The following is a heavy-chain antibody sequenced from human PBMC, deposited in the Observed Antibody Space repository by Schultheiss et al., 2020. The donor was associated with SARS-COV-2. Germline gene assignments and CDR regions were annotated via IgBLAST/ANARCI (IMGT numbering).Heavy chain of an antibody. D-gene: IGHD2-2*01. Sequence: LSLTCAVSGGSISSTNWWSWVRQPPGKGLEWVAVISYDGSNKYYADSVKGRFTISRDNSKNTLYLQMNSLRAEDTAVYYCAKAGQLLPGTVIMDDYYMGVWGKGTTVTGSS. J-gene: IGHJ6*03. CDR2: ISYDGSNK. CDR3: AKAGQLLPGTVIMDDYYMGV. V-gene: IGHV3-30-3*01. CDR1: GGSISSTN.